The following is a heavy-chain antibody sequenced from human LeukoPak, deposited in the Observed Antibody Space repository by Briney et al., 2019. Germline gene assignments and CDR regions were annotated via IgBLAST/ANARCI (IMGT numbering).Heavy chain of an antibody. J-gene: IGHJ4*02. CDR1: GFTVITND. CDR2: LYSDGNT. CDR3: ASGVDPPAANTLAY. D-gene: IGHD2-2*01. Sequence: QPGGSLRLSCAASGFTVITNDMTWVRQAPGKGLEWVSVLYSDGNTKYADSVQGRFTISRDNSKNTLYLEMNSLSPDDTAVYYCASGVDPPAANTLAYWGQGTLVTVSS. V-gene: IGHV3-53*01.